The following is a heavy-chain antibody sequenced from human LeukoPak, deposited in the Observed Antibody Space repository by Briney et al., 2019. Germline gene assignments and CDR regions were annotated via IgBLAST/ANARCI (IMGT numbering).Heavy chain of an antibody. Sequence: GGSLRLSCAASGFTFSSYAMSWVRQAPGKGLEWVSSISSSSSYIYCADSVKGRFTISRDNAKNSLYLQMNSLRAEDTAVYYCARDIRPAPAPIDYWGQGTLVTVSS. D-gene: IGHD2-2*02. J-gene: IGHJ4*02. CDR1: GFTFSSYA. V-gene: IGHV3-21*01. CDR3: ARDIRPAPAPIDY. CDR2: ISSSSSYI.